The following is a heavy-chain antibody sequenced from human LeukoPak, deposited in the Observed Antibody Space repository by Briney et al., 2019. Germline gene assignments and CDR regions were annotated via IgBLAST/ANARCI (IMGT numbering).Heavy chain of an antibody. Sequence: SETLSLTCTVSGGSISSGSYYWSWIRQPPGKGLEWIGYIYYSGSTNYNPSLKSRVTISVDTSKNQFSLKLSSVTAADTAVYYCARITIFGVALDYWGQGTLVTVSS. CDR3: ARITIFGVALDY. CDR2: IYYSGST. CDR1: GGSISSGSYY. J-gene: IGHJ4*02. D-gene: IGHD3-3*01. V-gene: IGHV4-61*01.